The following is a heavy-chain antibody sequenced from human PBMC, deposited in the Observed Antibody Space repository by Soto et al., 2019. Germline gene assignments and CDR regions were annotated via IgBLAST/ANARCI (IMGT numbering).Heavy chain of an antibody. J-gene: IGHJ6*02. CDR1: GYTFTSYG. V-gene: IGHV1-18*04. D-gene: IGHD6-19*01. CDR3: ARELAVAGPSGYYYGMDV. CDR2: ISAYNGNT. Sequence: ASVKVSCKASGYTFTSYGISWVRQAPGQGLEWMGWISAYNGNTNYAQKLQGRVTMTTDTSTSTAYMELRSLRSDDTAVYCCARELAVAGPSGYYYGMDVWGQGTTVTVSS.